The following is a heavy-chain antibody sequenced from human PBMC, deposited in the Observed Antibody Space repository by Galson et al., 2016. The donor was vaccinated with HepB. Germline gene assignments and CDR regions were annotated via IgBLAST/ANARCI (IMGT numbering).Heavy chain of an antibody. CDR2: INPSGGTT. V-gene: IGHV1-46*01. J-gene: IGHJ5*02. CDR1: RYTFTSYY. CDR3: ARGLPSADYTGSPGS. D-gene: IGHD2-8*02. Sequence: SVKVSCKASRYTFTSYYMHWVRQAPGQGLEWMGIINPSGGTTSYAQKFQGRVTMTRDTSTTTVYMELISLRSEDTAVYYCARGLPSADYTGSPGSWGQGTLVTVSS.